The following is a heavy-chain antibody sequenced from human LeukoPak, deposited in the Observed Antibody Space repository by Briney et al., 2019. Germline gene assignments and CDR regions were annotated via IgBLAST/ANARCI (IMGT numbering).Heavy chain of an antibody. Sequence: GSSVKVSCKASGGTFSSYAISWVRQAPGQGLEWMGGIIPIFGTANYARKFQGRVTITADESTSTAYMELSSLRSEDTAVYYCARDSGSYYENNWFDPWGQGTLVTVSS. V-gene: IGHV1-69*01. CDR3: ARDSGSYYENNWFDP. CDR1: GGTFSSYA. D-gene: IGHD1-26*01. J-gene: IGHJ5*02. CDR2: IIPIFGTA.